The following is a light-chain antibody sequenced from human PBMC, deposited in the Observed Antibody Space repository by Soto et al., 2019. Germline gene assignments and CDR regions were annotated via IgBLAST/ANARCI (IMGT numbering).Light chain of an antibody. J-gene: IGKJ5*01. CDR2: GAS. V-gene: IGKV3-11*01. CDR1: QSVSNNY. Sequence: EIVLTQSPGTLSLSPGERATLSCRASQSVSNNYLAWYQQKPGQAPRLLIYGASNRATDTPARFSGSGSGTDFTLTISSLEPEDFAVYYCQQYSNWPPTFGQGTRLEI. CDR3: QQYSNWPPT.